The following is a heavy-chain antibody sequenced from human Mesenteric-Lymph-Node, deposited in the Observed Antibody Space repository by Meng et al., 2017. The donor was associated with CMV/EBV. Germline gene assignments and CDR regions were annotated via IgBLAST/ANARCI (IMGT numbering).Heavy chain of an antibody. Sequence: GESLKISCAASGFTFSSYWMHWVRQRPGKGLVWVSRIIGDESDRDYADSVKGRFTISRDNAKNSLYLQMNSLRAEDTAVYYCARVERLTIFGVVITNYFDYWGQGTLVTVSS. CDR2: IIGDESDR. CDR3: ARVERLTIFGVVITNYFDY. CDR1: GFTFSSYW. D-gene: IGHD3-3*01. V-gene: IGHV3-74*01. J-gene: IGHJ4*02.